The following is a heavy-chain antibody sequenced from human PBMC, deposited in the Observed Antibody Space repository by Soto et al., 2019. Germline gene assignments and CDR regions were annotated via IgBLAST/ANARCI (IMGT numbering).Heavy chain of an antibody. CDR1: GGSITSGTYF. J-gene: IGHJ4*02. CDR2: MYSNGDT. V-gene: IGHV4-39*01. D-gene: IGHD2-2*01. CDR3: ARGFLQYQLRRPFDY. Sequence: SETLSLTCTVSGGSITSGTYFWGWIRQAPGKGLEWIGSMYSNGDTYYKPSLKSRVTISVDTSKNQFSLKLSSVTAADTAVYYCARGFLQYQLRRPFDYCGQGTLVTVSS.